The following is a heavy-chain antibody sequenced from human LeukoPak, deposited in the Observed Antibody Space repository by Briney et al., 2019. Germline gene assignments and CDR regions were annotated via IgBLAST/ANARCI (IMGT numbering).Heavy chain of an antibody. CDR2: ISSSSSTI. V-gene: IGHV3-48*01. Sequence: GGSLRLSCAASGFTFSSYSMNWVRQAPGKGLEWVSYISSSSSTIYYADSVKDRFTISRDNAKNSLYLQMNSLRAEDTAVYYCARGQDILSGDDYFDYWGQGTLVTVSS. CDR3: ARGQDILSGDDYFDY. D-gene: IGHD3-9*01. CDR1: GFTFSSYS. J-gene: IGHJ4*02.